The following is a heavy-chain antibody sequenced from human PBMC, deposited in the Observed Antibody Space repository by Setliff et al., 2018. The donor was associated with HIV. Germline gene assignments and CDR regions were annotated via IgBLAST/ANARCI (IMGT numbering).Heavy chain of an antibody. V-gene: IGHV4-61*02. Sequence: SETLSLTCTVSGGSISSGSYFWTWIRQPAGKGLEWIGRIYTSGSTNYNPSLKSRVTISVDTSKNQFSLKLSSVTAADTAVYYCARDVPWGDYYYYMDVWGKGTTVTVSS. CDR2: IYTSGST. J-gene: IGHJ6*03. CDR1: GGSISSGSYF. D-gene: IGHD3-16*01. CDR3: ARDVPWGDYYYYMDV.